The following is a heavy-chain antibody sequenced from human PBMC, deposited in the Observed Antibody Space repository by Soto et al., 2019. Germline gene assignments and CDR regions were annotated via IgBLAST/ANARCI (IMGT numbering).Heavy chain of an antibody. CDR3: ARGSEYSYGSSLGY. CDR1: CGSIISGGCS. Sequence: SETLSVTCAVSCGSIISGGCSWIWNRQPPGKGLEWIGYIYHSGSTYYNPSLKSRVTISVDRSKNQFSLKLSSVTAADTAVYYCARGSEYSYGSSLGYWGQGTLVTVSS. CDR2: IYHSGST. V-gene: IGHV4-30-2*01. J-gene: IGHJ4*02. D-gene: IGHD5-18*01.